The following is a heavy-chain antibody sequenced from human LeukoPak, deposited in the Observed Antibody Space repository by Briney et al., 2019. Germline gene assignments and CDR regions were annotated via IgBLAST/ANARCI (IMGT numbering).Heavy chain of an antibody. V-gene: IGHV3-11*01. CDR3: ARDRLGDYDHSGYYDK. D-gene: IGHD3-22*01. Sequence: PGGSLRLSCAASGFTFSEYYMSWIRQAPGKGLEWVSYICDSGRTIYYADSVKGRFTISRDNGKNSVYLQMNNLRTMNTGVYYCARDRLGDYDHSGYYDKWGQGTLVTVSS. CDR1: GFTFSEYY. CDR2: ICDSGRTI. J-gene: IGHJ4*02.